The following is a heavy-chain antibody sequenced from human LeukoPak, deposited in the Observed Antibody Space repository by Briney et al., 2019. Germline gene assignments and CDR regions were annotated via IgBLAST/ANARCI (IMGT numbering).Heavy chain of an antibody. V-gene: IGHV3-73*01. CDR1: GFTFTGSA. J-gene: IGHJ6*03. CDR2: IRGKPNSYAT. CDR3: ARGTVVVPAAIHPVDYYYYMDV. D-gene: IGHD2-2*02. Sequence: GGSLRLSCTASGFTFTGSAMHWVRQASGKGLEWVGRIRGKPNSYATTYAASVRGRYTFSRDDSTNTAYLQMNSLRTEDTAVYYCARGTVVVPAAIHPVDYYYYMDVWGKGTTVTVSS.